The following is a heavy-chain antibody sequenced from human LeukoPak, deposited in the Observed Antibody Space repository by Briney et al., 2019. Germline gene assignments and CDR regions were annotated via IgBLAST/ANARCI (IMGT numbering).Heavy chain of an antibody. Sequence: TSETLSLTCTVSGGSISSGGYYWSWIRQHPGKGLEWIGYIYYSGSTYYNPSLKSRVTISVDTSKNQFSLKLSSVTAADTAVYYCARGELYYDFWSGYPKGAFDYWGQGTLVTVSS. CDR2: IYYSGST. J-gene: IGHJ4*02. CDR1: GGSISSGGYY. D-gene: IGHD3-3*01. CDR3: ARGELYYDFWSGYPKGAFDY. V-gene: IGHV4-31*03.